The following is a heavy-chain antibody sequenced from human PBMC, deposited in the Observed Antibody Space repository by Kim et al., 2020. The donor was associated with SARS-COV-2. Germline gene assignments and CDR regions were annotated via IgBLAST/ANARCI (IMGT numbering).Heavy chain of an antibody. V-gene: IGHV3-48*02. D-gene: IGHD6-6*01. Sequence: YYADSVKGRFTISRDNAKNSLYLQMNSLRDEDTAVYYCARDRGGSSLYDYWGQGTLVTVSS. CDR3: ARDRGGSSLYDY. J-gene: IGHJ4*02.